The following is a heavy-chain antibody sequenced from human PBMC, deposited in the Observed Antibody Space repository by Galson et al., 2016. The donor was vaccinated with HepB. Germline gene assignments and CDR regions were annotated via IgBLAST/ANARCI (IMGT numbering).Heavy chain of an antibody. D-gene: IGHD3-9*01. CDR3: ARGARYFDWYWYFDL. Sequence: SVKVSCKASGYTFTGYSLHWVRQAPGQGLEWMGWINPNIGGTNYAQKFQGRVTMTRDTSISTAYMELSRLRSDDTAVYYCARGARYFDWYWYFDLWGRGTLVTVSS. J-gene: IGHJ2*01. V-gene: IGHV1-2*02. CDR2: INPNIGGT. CDR1: GYTFTGYS.